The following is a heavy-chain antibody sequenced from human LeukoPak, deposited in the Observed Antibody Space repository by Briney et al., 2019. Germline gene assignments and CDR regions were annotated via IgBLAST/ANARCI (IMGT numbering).Heavy chain of an antibody. CDR3: AKDLRTGYSYGRYYFDY. V-gene: IGHV3-23*01. J-gene: IGHJ4*02. Sequence: GGSLRLSCAASGFTFSSYAMSWVRQAPGKGLEWVSAISGSGGSTYYADSVKGRFTISRDNSKNTLYLQMNSLRAEDTAVYYCAKDLRTGYSYGRYYFDYWGQGTLVTVSS. D-gene: IGHD5-18*01. CDR1: GFTFSSYA. CDR2: ISGSGGST.